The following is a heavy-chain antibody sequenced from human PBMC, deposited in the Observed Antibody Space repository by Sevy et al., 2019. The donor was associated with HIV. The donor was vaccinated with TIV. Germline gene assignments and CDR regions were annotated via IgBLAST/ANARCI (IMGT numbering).Heavy chain of an antibody. Sequence: GGSLRLSCAASGFTFSSYGMHWVRQAPGKGLEWVAVISYDGSNKYYADSVKGRFTISRDNSKNRLYLQMNSLRAEDTAVVYCANPFEYSSSSLDYWGQGTLVTVSS. J-gene: IGHJ4*02. CDR3: ANPFEYSSSSLDY. D-gene: IGHD6-6*01. CDR2: ISYDGSNK. CDR1: GFTFSSYG. V-gene: IGHV3-30*18.